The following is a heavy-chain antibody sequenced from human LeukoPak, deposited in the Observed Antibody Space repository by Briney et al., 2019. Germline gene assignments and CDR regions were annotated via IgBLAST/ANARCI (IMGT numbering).Heavy chain of an antibody. CDR2: IWYDGSNK. Sequence: PGGSLRLSCAASGFTFSSYGMHWVRQAPGKGLEWVAVIWYDGSNKYYADSVKGRFTISRDNSKNTLYLQMNSLRAEDTAVYYCATTTVTRDAFDIWGQGTMVTVSS. CDR1: GFTFSSYG. CDR3: ATTTVTRDAFDI. J-gene: IGHJ3*02. D-gene: IGHD4-17*01. V-gene: IGHV3-33*01.